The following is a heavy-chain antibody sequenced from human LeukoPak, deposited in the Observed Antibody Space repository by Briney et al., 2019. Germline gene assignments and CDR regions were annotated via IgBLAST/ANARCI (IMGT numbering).Heavy chain of an antibody. Sequence: GASVKVSCKASGYTFTSYGISWVRQAPGQGLEWMGWISAYNGNTNYAQKLQGRVTTTTDTSTSTAYMELRSLRSDDTAVYYCARISPQWLRLEGHFDYWGQGTLVTVSS. J-gene: IGHJ4*02. CDR3: ARISPQWLRLEGHFDY. CDR1: GYTFTSYG. CDR2: ISAYNGNT. D-gene: IGHD5-12*01. V-gene: IGHV1-18*01.